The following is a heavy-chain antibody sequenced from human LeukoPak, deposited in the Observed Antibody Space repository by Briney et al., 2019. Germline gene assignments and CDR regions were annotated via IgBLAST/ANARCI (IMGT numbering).Heavy chain of an antibody. CDR3: ARDPAEWLDESGFDY. V-gene: IGHV4-38-2*02. Sequence: SETLSLTCAVSGYSISSGYYWGWIRQPPGKGLEWIGSIYHSGSTYYNPSLKSRVTISVDTSKNQFSLKLSSVAAADTAVYYCARDPAEWLDESGFDYWGQGTLVTVSS. D-gene: IGHD6-19*01. CDR2: IYHSGST. J-gene: IGHJ4*02. CDR1: GYSISSGYY.